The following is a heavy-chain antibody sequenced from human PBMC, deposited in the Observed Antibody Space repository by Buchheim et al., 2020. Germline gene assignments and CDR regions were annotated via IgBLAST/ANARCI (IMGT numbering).Heavy chain of an antibody. CDR2: IYHSGST. Sequence: QLQLQESGSGLVKPSQTPSLTSAVSGGSISSGGYSWSWIRHPPGKGLEWIGYIYHSGSTCYNTSLKSRATLSVDRSKNQFSLKLSCVTAADTAVYYCARGRTCSGYVDYWGQGTL. CDR3: ARGRTCSGYVDY. V-gene: IGHV4-30-2*01. D-gene: IGHD3-22*01. J-gene: IGHJ4*02. CDR1: GGSISSGGYS.